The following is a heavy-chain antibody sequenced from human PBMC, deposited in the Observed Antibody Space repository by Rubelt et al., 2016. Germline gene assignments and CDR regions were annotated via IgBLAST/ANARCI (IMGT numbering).Heavy chain of an antibody. J-gene: IGHJ6*02. CDR3: ARDSGGGYYYYYNGMDV. Sequence: QVQLQESGPGLVKPSETLSLTCTVSGGSISSYYWSWIRQPAGKGLEWIGRIYSSGITNYNPSLKSRVIMSVDTSKNQFSLKLSSVTAAETAVHYCARDSGGGYYYYYNGMDVWGQGTTVTVSS. CDR1: GGSISSYY. V-gene: IGHV4-4*07. D-gene: IGHD2-15*01. CDR2: IYSSGIT.